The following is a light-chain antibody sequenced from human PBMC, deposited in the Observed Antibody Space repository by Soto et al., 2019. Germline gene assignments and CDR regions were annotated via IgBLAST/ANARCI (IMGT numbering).Light chain of an antibody. CDR1: QSLLQSDGNTY. CDR2: AAS. Sequence: IVMTQTPLSLSVTHGQQGSISFKSIQSLLQSDGNTYLYWFLQKPGQPPQLLIYAASNRFSGVPDRFSGRGSGTEFTLKISRVEPEDVGVYYCMQSIELPRTFGKGTKVDIK. V-gene: IGKV2D-29*01. J-gene: IGKJ1*01. CDR3: MQSIELPRT.